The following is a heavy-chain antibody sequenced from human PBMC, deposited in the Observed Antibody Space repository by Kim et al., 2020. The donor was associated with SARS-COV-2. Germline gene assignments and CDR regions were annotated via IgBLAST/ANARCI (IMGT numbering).Heavy chain of an antibody. V-gene: IGHV4-34*01. J-gene: IGHJ5*02. Sequence: SETLSLTCAVYGGSFSGYYWSWIRQPPGKGLEWIGEINHSGSTNYNPSLKSRVTISVDTSKNQFSLKLSSVTAADTAVYYCARGRRQQLKAYCGGDCYSRFDPWGQGTRVTVSS. CDR1: GGSFSGYY. CDR3: ARGRRQQLKAYCGGDCYSRFDP. CDR2: INHSGST. D-gene: IGHD2-21*02.